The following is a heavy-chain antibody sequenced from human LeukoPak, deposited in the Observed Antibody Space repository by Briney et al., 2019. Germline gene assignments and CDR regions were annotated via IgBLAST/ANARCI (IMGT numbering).Heavy chain of an antibody. J-gene: IGHJ6*04. V-gene: IGHV1-69*06. CDR1: GYTFTGYY. Sequence: VASVKVSCKASGYTFTGYYMHWVRQAPGQGLEWMGGIIPIFGTANYAQKFQGRVTITADKSTSTAYMELSSLRSEDTAVYYCARVPPHAAYYYYGMDVWGKGTTVTVSS. CDR2: IIPIFGTA. CDR3: ARVPPHAAYYYYGMDV.